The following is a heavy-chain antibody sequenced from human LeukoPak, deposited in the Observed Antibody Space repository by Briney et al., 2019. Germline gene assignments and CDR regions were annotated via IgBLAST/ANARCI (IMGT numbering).Heavy chain of an antibody. V-gene: IGHV3-23*01. J-gene: IGHJ4*02. Sequence: GGSLRLSCAASGFTFTTYAMGWVRQGPGKGLEWVSAIGAGGTSAYYPDSVRGRFTVSRDNSRNTLYLQMNSLRADDTAVYYCAKEGPGYYDYWGQGALVTVSS. CDR1: GFTFTTYA. CDR3: AKEGPGYYDY. CDR2: IGAGGTSA.